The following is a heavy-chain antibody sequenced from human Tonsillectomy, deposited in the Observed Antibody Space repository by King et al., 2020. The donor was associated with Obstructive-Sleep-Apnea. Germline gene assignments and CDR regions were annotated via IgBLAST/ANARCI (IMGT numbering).Heavy chain of an antibody. CDR3: ARLVAATADYYYDC. CDR2: SFYNGAT. J-gene: IGHJ4*02. D-gene: IGHD2-21*02. Sequence: VQLVESGPGLVKTSQTVSLTCSVSGVSVSSGDYYWSWIRQPPGKGLEWIGNSFYNGATSYNPSLKTRVSIAIDTFKNQFSLTVNSVSGPDTAVYYCARLVAATADYYYDCWGQGTLVTVSS. V-gene: IGHV4-30-4*01. CDR1: GVSVSSGDYY.